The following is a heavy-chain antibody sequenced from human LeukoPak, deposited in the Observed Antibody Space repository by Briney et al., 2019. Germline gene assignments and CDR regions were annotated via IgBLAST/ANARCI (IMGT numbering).Heavy chain of an antibody. CDR2: IYSGGST. V-gene: IGHV3-53*01. CDR3: TRRYCDRNSCFEY. Sequence: PGGSLRLSCAASGFTVSSNYMSWVRQAPGKGLEWVSVIYSGGSTYYADSVKGRFTISRDNSKNTLYLQMNSLKTEDTAVYHCTRRYCDRNSCFEYWGQGTLVTVSS. J-gene: IGHJ4*02. D-gene: IGHD2/OR15-2a*01. CDR1: GFTVSSNY.